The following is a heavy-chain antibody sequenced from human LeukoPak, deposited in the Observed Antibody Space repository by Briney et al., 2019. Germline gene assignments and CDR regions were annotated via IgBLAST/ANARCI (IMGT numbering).Heavy chain of an antibody. J-gene: IGHJ5*02. CDR1: GGSIRSYY. V-gene: IGHV4-59*03. Sequence: SETLSLTCTVSGGSIRSYYWSWIRQTPGKGLEWIGYIYYTGVTNYSPSLKSRVTISAGTSQNQFSLKLSSVTAADTAVYYCATSGATTVTTWGGSWFDPWGQGTLVTVSS. CDR3: ATSGATTVTTWGGSWFDP. CDR2: IYYTGVT. D-gene: IGHD4-17*01.